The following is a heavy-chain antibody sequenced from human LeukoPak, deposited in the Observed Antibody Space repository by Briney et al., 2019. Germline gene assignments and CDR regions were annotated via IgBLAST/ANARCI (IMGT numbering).Heavy chain of an antibody. CDR1: GGSFSGYY. J-gene: IGHJ5*02. D-gene: IGHD2-2*01. V-gene: IGHV4-34*01. Sequence: SETLSLTCAVYGGSFSGYYWSWIRQPPGKGLEWIGEINHSGSTNYNPSLKSRVTISVDTSKNQFSLKLSSVTAADTAVYYCARSVEVVPAAIFTKAGFDPWGQGTLVTVSS. CDR3: ARSVEVVPAAIFTKAGFDP. CDR2: INHSGST.